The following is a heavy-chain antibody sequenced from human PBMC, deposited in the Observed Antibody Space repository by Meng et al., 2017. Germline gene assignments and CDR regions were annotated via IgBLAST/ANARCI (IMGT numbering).Heavy chain of an antibody. Sequence: SDPLSPTCPVPGGSISSSSYYWGWIRQPPGRGLEWIGSIYYSGSTYYNPSLKSRVTISADTSKNQFSLKLSSVTAADTAVYYCAGVAVGYFDRAPYYFDYWGQGTLVTVSS. J-gene: IGHJ4*02. V-gene: IGHV4-39*07. CDR1: GGSISSSSYY. CDR2: IYYSGST. CDR3: AGVAVGYFDRAPYYFDY. D-gene: IGHD3-9*01.